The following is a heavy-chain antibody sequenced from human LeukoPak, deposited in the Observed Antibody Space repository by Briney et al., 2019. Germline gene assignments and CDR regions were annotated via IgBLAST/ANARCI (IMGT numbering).Heavy chain of an antibody. J-gene: IGHJ3*02. CDR2: IYYSGNT. V-gene: IGHV4-59*08. CDR1: GGSISSYY. Sequence: SSETLSLTCTVSGGSISSYYWSWIRQPPGKGLEWIGYIYYSGNTNYNPSLKSRVTISVDTSKNQFSLKLSSVTAADTAVYYCARVPSSSWSNHDAFDIWGQGTMVTVSS. D-gene: IGHD6-13*01. CDR3: ARVPSSSWSNHDAFDI.